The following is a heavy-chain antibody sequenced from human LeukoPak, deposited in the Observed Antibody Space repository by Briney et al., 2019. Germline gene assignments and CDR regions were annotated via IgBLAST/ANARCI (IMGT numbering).Heavy chain of an antibody. CDR2: IIPIFGTA. D-gene: IGHD3-22*01. CDR1: GGTFSSYA. V-gene: IGHV1-69*13. Sequence: ASVKVSCKASGGTFSSYAISWVRQAPGQGLEWMGGIIPIFGTANYAQKFQGRVTITADESTSTAYMELSSLRSEDTAVYYCARADYYDSSGYYYFDYWGQGTLVTVSS. J-gene: IGHJ4*02. CDR3: ARADYYDSSGYYYFDY.